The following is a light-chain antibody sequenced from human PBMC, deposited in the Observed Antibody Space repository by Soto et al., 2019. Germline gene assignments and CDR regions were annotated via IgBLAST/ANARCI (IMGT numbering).Light chain of an antibody. CDR1: QSISSY. CDR2: AAS. Sequence: DIQMTQSPSSLSASVGDRVTITGRASQSISSYLNWYQQKPGKAPKLLIYAASSLQSGVPSRFSGSRSGTDFTLTISSLQPEDFATYYCQQRYSTPPTFGQGSKVEVK. CDR3: QQRYSTPPT. V-gene: IGKV1-39*01. J-gene: IGKJ1*01.